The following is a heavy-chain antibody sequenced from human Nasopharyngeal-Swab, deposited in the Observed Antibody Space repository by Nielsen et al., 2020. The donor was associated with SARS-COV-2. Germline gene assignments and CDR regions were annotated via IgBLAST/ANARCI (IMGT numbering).Heavy chain of an antibody. D-gene: IGHD6-13*01. Sequence: GESLKISCAASGFTFSSYSMNWVRQAPGQGLEWVSSISSSSSYIYYADSVKGRFTISRDNAKNSLYQQMNGLRAGDTGVYYCARGGSSFPFDYWGPGTLVTVSS. J-gene: IGHJ4*02. CDR2: ISSSSSYI. CDR1: GFTFSSYS. V-gene: IGHV3-21*01. CDR3: ARGGSSFPFDY.